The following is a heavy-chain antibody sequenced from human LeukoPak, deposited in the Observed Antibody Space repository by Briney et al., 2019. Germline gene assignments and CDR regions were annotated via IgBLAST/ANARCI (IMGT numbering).Heavy chain of an antibody. J-gene: IGHJ4*02. D-gene: IGHD3-10*01. V-gene: IGHV3-11*01. CDR3: ATGSQIREADY. CDR1: GFSFSDYY. Sequence: GGSLRLSCAASGFSFSDYYMGWVRQGPGKGLEWLSYISGDSRYISYADSVKGRFTVSRDNAKHSLSLQMNSLRPEDTAVYYCATGSQIREADYWGQGALVTVSS. CDR2: ISGDSRYI.